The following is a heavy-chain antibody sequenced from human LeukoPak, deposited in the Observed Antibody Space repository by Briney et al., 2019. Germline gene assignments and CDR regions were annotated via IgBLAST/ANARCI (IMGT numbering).Heavy chain of an antibody. CDR3: ARDYDFWSGYYDH. CDR1: GFTFSSYW. CDR2: IKQDGSEK. Sequence: PGGSLRLSCAASGFTFSSYWMSWVRQAPGKGLEWVANIKQDGSEKYYVDSVKGRFTISRDNAKNSLYLQMNSLRAEDTAVYYCARDYDFWSGYYDHWGQGTLVTVSS. J-gene: IGHJ4*02. D-gene: IGHD3-3*01. V-gene: IGHV3-7*01.